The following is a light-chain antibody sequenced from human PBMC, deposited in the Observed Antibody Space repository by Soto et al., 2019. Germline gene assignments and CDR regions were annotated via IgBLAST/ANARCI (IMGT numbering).Light chain of an antibody. J-gene: IGKJ2*01. CDR3: HQYCNTPYT. CDR2: WAS. Sequence: DIVMTQSPDSLAVSLGERATINCKSSQSVSYNSNSKNLLAWYQQKPGQPPKLLIYWASTRESGVPDRFSGSGSGTDFTLTISSLQAEDVAVYYCHQYCNTPYTFGQGTKLEIK. CDR1: QSVSYNSNSKNL. V-gene: IGKV4-1*01.